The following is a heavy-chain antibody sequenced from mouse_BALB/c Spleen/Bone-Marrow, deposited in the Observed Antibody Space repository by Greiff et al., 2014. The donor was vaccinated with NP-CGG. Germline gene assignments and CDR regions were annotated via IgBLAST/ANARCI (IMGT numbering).Heavy chain of an antibody. V-gene: IGHV14-3*02. CDR3: AGRYYGAY. CDR2: IDSANDNT. D-gene: IGHD1-2*01. CDR1: GFNIRDTY. J-gene: IGHJ2*01. Sequence: EVQLQQSGAELVKPGASVKLSCTASGFNIRDTYLHWVKQRPEQGLEWIGRIDSANDNTKYDPKFQGKATITADSSSNTAYLQLSSLTAEDTAVNYGAGRYYGAYWGQGTTLTVSS.